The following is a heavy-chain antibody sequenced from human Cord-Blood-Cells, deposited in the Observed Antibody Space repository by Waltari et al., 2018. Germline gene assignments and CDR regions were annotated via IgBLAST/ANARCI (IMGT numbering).Heavy chain of an antibody. D-gene: IGHD3-10*01. V-gene: IGHV4-34*01. J-gene: IGHJ4*02. CDR3: ARAAMVRGVIN. Sequence: QVQLQQWGAGLLKPSETLSLTCAVYGGSFSGYYWSWIRQTPGKGLEWIGEIKHSGSANYSPSLKSRVTISVDTSKNQFSLKLSSVTAADTAVYYCARAAMVRGVINWGQGTLVTVSS. CDR2: IKHSGSA. CDR1: GGSFSGYY.